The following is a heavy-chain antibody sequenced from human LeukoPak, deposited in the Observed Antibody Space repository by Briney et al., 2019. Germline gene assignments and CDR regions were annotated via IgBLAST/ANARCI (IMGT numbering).Heavy chain of an antibody. CDR2: IYTSGST. Sequence: SETLSLTCTVSGGSISSGSYYWSWIRRPAGKGLEWIGRIYTSGSTNYNPSLKSRVTISVDTSKNQFSLKLSSVTAADTAVYYCARDHPPYCSGGSCHLGYWGQGTLVTVSS. V-gene: IGHV4-61*02. CDR3: ARDHPPYCSGGSCHLGY. J-gene: IGHJ4*02. CDR1: GGSISSGSYY. D-gene: IGHD2-15*01.